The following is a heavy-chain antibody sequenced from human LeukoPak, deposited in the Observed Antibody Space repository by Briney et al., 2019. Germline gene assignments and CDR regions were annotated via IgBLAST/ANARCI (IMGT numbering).Heavy chain of an antibody. V-gene: IGHV4-30-2*02. Sequence: SQTLSLTCTVSGGSISSGGYYWSWIRQPPGKGLEWIGYIYHSGSTYYNPSLKSRVTISVDTSKNQFSLKPSSVTAADTAVYYCARTYGVPGYYFDYWGQGTLVTVSS. CDR3: ARTYGVPGYYFDY. CDR1: GGSISSGGYY. CDR2: IYHSGST. D-gene: IGHD4-17*01. J-gene: IGHJ4*02.